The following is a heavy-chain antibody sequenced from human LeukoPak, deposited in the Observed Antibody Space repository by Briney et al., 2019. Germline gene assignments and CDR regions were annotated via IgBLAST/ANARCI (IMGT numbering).Heavy chain of an antibody. Sequence: PSETLSLTCTVSLDSTTSNFWSWVRQPPGKGLEWIGEIHRSGSPNYNPSLQSRVTISIDRSRNQIVLVLSSVTAADTAVYYCAREILGGFNPGAYWGQGILVTVSS. CDR3: AREILGGFNPGAY. CDR1: LDSTTSNF. V-gene: IGHV4-4*02. J-gene: IGHJ4*02. CDR2: IHRSGSP. D-gene: IGHD1-14*01.